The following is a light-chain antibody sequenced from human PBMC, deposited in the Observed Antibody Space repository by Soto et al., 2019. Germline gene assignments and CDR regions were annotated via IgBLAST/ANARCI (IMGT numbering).Light chain of an antibody. Sequence: SALTQPHSASGTPGQRVTISCPGSSSNIGTSSVHWFQQLPGTAPKLLISTTNQRPSGVPERFSGSKSGTSASLAISGLQSEDEADYYCAAWDDSLNGHVFGTGTKVTVL. CDR2: TTN. CDR1: SSNIGTSS. CDR3: AAWDDSLNGHV. J-gene: IGLJ1*01. V-gene: IGLV1-44*01.